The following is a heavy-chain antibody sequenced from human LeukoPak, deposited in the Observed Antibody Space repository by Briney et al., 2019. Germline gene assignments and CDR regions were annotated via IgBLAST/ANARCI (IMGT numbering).Heavy chain of an antibody. D-gene: IGHD5-12*01. J-gene: IGHJ3*02. V-gene: IGHV3-7*01. CDR2: IKEDGSEK. CDR3: ARGGGHSGYDFYAFDI. Sequence: GGSLRLSCAASGFTFSWFWMSWVRQAPGKGLEWVATIKEDGSEKYYVDSAKGRFTISRDNAKNSLYLQMNSLRADDTAVYYCARGGGHSGYDFYAFDIWGQGTMVTISS. CDR1: GFTFSWFW.